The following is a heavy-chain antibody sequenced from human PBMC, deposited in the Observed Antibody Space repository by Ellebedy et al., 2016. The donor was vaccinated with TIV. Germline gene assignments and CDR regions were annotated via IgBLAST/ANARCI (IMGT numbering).Heavy chain of an antibody. CDR2: IYHSGDT. Sequence: SETLSLTCAVSGASISSNTWWSWVRQSPGKELEWIGEIYHSGDTNYNPSLKSRVTISVDNSKNHFSLKLTSVTAADTAVYYCAGLTDYRFGFVDAPMLWGHWGQGTRVTVSS. V-gene: IGHV4-4*02. D-gene: IGHD5-18*01. CDR1: GASISSNTW. J-gene: IGHJ4*02. CDR3: AGLTDYRFGFVDAPMLWGH.